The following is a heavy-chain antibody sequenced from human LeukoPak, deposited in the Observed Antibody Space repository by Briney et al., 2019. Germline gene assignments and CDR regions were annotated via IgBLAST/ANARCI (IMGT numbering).Heavy chain of an antibody. V-gene: IGHV1-3*01. J-gene: IGHJ2*01. Sequence: ASVKVSCKASGYTFTGYYMHWVRQAPGQGLEWMGWINPTNEKTKYSEKFQGRVTISRDTGASTVYMELSSLRSEDTAVYYCARDHRTESVGYYFVNELWYFDLWGRGTLVTVSS. D-gene: IGHD3-22*01. CDR2: INPTNEKT. CDR1: GYTFTGYY. CDR3: ARDHRTESVGYYFVNELWYFDL.